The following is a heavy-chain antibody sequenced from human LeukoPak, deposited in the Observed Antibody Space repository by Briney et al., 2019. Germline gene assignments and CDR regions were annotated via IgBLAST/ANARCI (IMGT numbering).Heavy chain of an antibody. CDR3: ARDGSAYNTNHFDY. CDR2: ISSSSSYI. J-gene: IGHJ4*02. Sequence: GGSLRLSCAASGFTFSSYSMNRVRQAPGKGLEWVSSISSSSSYIYYADSVKGRFTISRDNAKNSLYLQMNSLRAEDTAVYYCARDGSAYNTNHFDYWGQGTLVTVSS. CDR1: GFTFSSYS. V-gene: IGHV3-21*01. D-gene: IGHD5-24*01.